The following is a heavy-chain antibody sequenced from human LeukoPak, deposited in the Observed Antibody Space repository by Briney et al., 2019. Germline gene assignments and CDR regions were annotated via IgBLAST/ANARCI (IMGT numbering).Heavy chain of an antibody. CDR2: IYHSGSN. D-gene: IGHD6-19*01. J-gene: IGHJ4*02. CDR3: ATREQWLGFEDY. CDR1: GYSISSGYY. Sequence: SETLSLTCTVSGYSISSGYYWGWIRQPPGKGLEWIGSIYHSGSNYYNPSLKSRVTISVDTSKNQFSLKLSSVTAADTAVYHCATREQWLGFEDYWGQGTLVTVSS. V-gene: IGHV4-38-2*02.